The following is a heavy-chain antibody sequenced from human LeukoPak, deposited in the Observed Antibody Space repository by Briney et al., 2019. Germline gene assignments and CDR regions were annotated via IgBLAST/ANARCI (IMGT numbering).Heavy chain of an antibody. CDR2: INGDGSTT. Sequence: QPGGSLRLSCAASGFSFSTYWMHWVRQAPGEGLLWVSRINGDGSTTNYADSVKGRFTISRDNAKNTLYLQMNSLRAEDAAVYYCTRRVDATRWYDPWGQGTLVTVSS. D-gene: IGHD2-15*01. CDR1: GFSFSTYW. V-gene: IGHV3-74*01. J-gene: IGHJ5*02. CDR3: TRRVDATRWYDP.